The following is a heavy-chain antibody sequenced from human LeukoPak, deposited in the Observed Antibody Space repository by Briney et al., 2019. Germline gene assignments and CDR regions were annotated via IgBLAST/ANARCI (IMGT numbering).Heavy chain of an antibody. D-gene: IGHD3-16*02. CDR3: ARYVWGSYRYNPRDAFDI. J-gene: IGHJ3*02. Sequence: SETLSLTCAVYGGSFSGYYWSWIRQPPGKGLEWIGEINHSGSTNYNPSLKSRVTISVDTSKNQFSLKLSSVTAADTAVYYCARYVWGSYRYNPRDAFDIWGQGTMVTVSS. CDR1: GGSFSGYY. V-gene: IGHV4-34*01. CDR2: INHSGST.